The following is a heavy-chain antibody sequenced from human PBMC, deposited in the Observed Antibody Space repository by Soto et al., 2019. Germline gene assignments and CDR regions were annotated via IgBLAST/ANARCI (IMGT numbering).Heavy chain of an antibody. CDR1: GGTFSSYA. CDR3: ARVPRITIFGYYYYGMDV. D-gene: IGHD3-3*01. J-gene: IGHJ6*02. V-gene: IGHV1-69*06. Sequence: ASVKVSCKASGGTFSSYAISWVRQAPGQGLEWMGGIIPIFGTANYAQKFQGRVTITADKSTSTAYMELSSLRSEDTAVYYCARVPRITIFGYYYYGMDVWGQGTTVTVSS. CDR2: IIPIFGTA.